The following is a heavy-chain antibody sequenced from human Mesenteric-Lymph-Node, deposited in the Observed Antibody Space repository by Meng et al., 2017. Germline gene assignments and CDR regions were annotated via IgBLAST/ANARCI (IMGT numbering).Heavy chain of an antibody. D-gene: IGHD2-15*01. CDR1: GFTFSSYW. J-gene: IGHJ6*02. Sequence: GESLKISCAASGFTFSSYWMSWVRQAPGKGLEWVANIKQDGSEKYYVDSVKGRFTISRDNAKNSLYLQMNSLRAEDTAVYYCASGVGVVVAATPGSPWDVWGQGTMVTVSS. CDR2: IKQDGSEK. CDR3: ASGVGVVVAATPGSPWDV. V-gene: IGHV3-7*01.